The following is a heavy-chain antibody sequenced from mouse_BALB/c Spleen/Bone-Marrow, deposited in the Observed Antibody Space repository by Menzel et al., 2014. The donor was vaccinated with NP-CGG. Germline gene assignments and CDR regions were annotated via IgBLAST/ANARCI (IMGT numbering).Heavy chain of an antibody. D-gene: IGHD2-1*01. V-gene: IGHV1-80*01. J-gene: IGHJ3*01. CDR3: ALYGNYAGN. Sequence: VQLQESGAELVRPGSSVKISCKASGYAFSSYWMNWVKQRPGQGLEWIGQIYPGDGDTNHNGKFKGKATLTADKSSSTAYMQLSSLTSEDSAVYFCALYGNYAGNWGQGTLVTVSA. CDR1: GYAFSSYW. CDR2: IYPGDGDT.